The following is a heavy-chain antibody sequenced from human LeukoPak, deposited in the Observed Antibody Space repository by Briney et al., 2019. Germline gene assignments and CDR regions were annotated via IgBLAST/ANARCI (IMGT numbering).Heavy chain of an antibody. CDR3: ARQSGDQSSAWYFDA. CDR2: IHYSGKV. Sequence: PSETLSLTCTVSGGSLSSSGRWWVWIRQPPGKGLEWIGSIHYSGKVYYNPSLKSRVTTSVDTSTDQFSLRLSSATAADTAIYYCARQSGDQSSAWYFDAWGQGTLVTVSS. J-gene: IGHJ4*02. D-gene: IGHD6-19*01. V-gene: IGHV4-39*01. CDR1: GGSLSSSGRW.